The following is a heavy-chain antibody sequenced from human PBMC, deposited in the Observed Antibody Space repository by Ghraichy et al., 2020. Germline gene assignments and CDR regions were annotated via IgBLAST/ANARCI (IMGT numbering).Heavy chain of an antibody. Sequence: GGSLRLSCAASGFTFSSYSMNWVRQAPGKGLEWVSYISSSSSTIYYADSVKGRFTISRDNAKNSLYLQMNSLRAEDTAVYYCARGHPGIAVAVPYWGQGTLVTVSS. CDR2: ISSSSSTI. J-gene: IGHJ4*02. CDR3: ARGHPGIAVAVPY. CDR1: GFTFSSYS. D-gene: IGHD6-19*01. V-gene: IGHV3-48*01.